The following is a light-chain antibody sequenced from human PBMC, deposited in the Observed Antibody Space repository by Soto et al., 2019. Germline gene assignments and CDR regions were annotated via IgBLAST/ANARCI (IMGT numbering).Light chain of an antibody. Sequence: EIVLTQSPGTLSLSPGERATLSCRASQSVVNDYLAWYQQRPGQAPRLLLYGVSNRATGVPDRFSGSGSGTDFTLTVSRLEPEDFAVYYCQHLDKFAQGTKVDIK. J-gene: IGKJ2*01. CDR1: QSVVNDY. CDR3: QHLDK. V-gene: IGKV3-20*01. CDR2: GVS.